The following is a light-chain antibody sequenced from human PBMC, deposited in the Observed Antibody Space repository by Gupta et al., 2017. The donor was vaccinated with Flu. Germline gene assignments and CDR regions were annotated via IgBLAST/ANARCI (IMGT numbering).Light chain of an antibody. Sequence: EIVLTQSPATLSLSPGERATLSCRASQSVSSYLAWYQQKPGQAPRLLIYDASNRDTGIPARFSGSGSGKDFTLTISSREQEDFAVYYCQQRSNWPSFTFGHGTKVDIK. CDR2: DAS. J-gene: IGKJ3*01. V-gene: IGKV3-11*01. CDR1: QSVSSY. CDR3: QQRSNWPSFT.